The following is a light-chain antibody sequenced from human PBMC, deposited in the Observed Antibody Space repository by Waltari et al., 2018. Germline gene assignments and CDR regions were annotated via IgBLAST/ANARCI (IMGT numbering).Light chain of an antibody. CDR1: DSDIGALNY. CDR2: EVN. CDR3: SSYTLSSTLV. J-gene: IGLJ2*01. V-gene: IGLV2-14*01. Sequence: QSALTQPASMSGSPGQSITISCTGTDSDIGALNYVSWYQQLPGNSPRLLIFEVNTRPPGISFRFSGSKSANTASLTISGLQADDEADYYCSSYTLSSTLVFGGGTRLTVL.